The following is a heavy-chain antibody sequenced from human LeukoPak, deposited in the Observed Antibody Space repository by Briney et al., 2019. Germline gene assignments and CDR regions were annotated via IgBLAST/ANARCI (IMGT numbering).Heavy chain of an antibody. Sequence: PSETLSLTCAVYGGPFSGYYWSWIRQPPGKQLDWIGEINHSGSTNYNPSLKSRVTISVDTSKNQFSLKLSSVTAADTAVYYCARGRMNYYGSGSYYWFDPWGQGTLVTVSS. J-gene: IGHJ5*02. CDR2: INHSGST. CDR1: GGPFSGYY. D-gene: IGHD3-10*01. V-gene: IGHV4-34*01. CDR3: ARGRMNYYGSGSYYWFDP.